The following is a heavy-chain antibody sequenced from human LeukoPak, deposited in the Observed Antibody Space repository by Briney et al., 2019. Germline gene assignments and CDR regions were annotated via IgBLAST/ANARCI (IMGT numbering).Heavy chain of an antibody. J-gene: IGHJ6*03. CDR1: VYTFTRYG. Sequence: ASVKVSCKASVYTFTRYGISWVRQAPGQGLEWMGWISAYNGNTNYAQKLQGRVTMTTDTSTSTAYMELRSLRSDDTAVYYCARDALWFGGSSYMDVWGKGTTVTVSS. D-gene: IGHD3-10*01. V-gene: IGHV1-18*01. CDR2: ISAYNGNT. CDR3: ARDALWFGGSSYMDV.